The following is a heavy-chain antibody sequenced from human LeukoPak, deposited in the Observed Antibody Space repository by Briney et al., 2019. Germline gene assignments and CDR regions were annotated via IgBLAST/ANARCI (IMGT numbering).Heavy chain of an antibody. CDR3: TGSYYYEYFQH. J-gene: IGHJ1*01. Sequence: PGGSLRLSCAASGLTFSSYAMNWVRQAPGKGLEWVSVISGNGGSTYYADSVRGRFTISRDNSKSTLYLQMSSLRAEDTALYYCTGSYYYEYFQHWGQGTLVTASS. CDR2: ISGNGGST. V-gene: IGHV3-23*01. CDR1: GLTFSSYA. D-gene: IGHD3-22*01.